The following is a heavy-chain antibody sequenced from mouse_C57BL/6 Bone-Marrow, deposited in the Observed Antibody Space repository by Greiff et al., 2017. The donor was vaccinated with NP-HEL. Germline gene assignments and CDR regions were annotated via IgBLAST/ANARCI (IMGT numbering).Heavy chain of an antibody. CDR3: ARDGYPFAY. Sequence: VKLQQPGAELVMPGASVKLSCKASGYTFTSYWMHWVKQRPGQGLEWIGEIDPSDSYTNYNQKFKGKSTLTVDKSSSTAYMQLSSLTSEDSAVYYCARDGYPFAYWGQGTLVTVSA. J-gene: IGHJ3*01. D-gene: IGHD2-3*01. V-gene: IGHV1-69*01. CDR1: GYTFTSYW. CDR2: IDPSDSYT.